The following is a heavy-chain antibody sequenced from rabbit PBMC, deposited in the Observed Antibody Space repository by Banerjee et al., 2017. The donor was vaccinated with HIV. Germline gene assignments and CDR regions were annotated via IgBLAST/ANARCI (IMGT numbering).Heavy chain of an antibody. CDR3: ARSPFGISIDYNL. CDR1: GFSFSSSYW. CDR2: IYAGSGST. Sequence: QEQLEESGGDLVKPGASLTLTCTASGFSFSSSYWICWVRQAPGKGLEWIGCIYAGSGSTYYASWAKGRFTISKTSSTTVTLQMTSLTAADTATYFCARSPFGISIDYNLWGQGTLVTVS. V-gene: IGHV1S45*01. J-gene: IGHJ4*01. D-gene: IGHD8-1*01.